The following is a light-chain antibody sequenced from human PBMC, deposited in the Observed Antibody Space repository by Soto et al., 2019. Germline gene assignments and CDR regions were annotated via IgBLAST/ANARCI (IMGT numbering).Light chain of an antibody. Sequence: QSALTQPRSVSGSPGQSVTISCTGTSSDVGGYNYVSWYQQHPGKAPKLMIYDVSKRPSGVPDRLSGSKSGNTASLTISGLQAEDEADYYCCSYAGSYTLGVFGGGTKVTVL. J-gene: IGLJ2*01. CDR3: CSYAGSYTLGV. CDR1: SSDVGGYNY. CDR2: DVS. V-gene: IGLV2-11*01.